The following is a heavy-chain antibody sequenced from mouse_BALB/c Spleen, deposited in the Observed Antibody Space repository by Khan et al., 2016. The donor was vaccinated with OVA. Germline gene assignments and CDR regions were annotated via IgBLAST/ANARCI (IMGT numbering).Heavy chain of an antibody. V-gene: IGHV2-3*01. CDR1: GFSLTSYG. CDR3: AKKGYYGYGNAWFAY. J-gene: IGHJ3*01. Sequence: VQLQESGPGLVAPSQSLSITCTVSGFSLTSYGVSWVRQPPGKGLEWLGVIWGDGNTNYHSALISRLSISKDNSKSQVFLTLNSLQTDDTATYYCAKKGYYGYGNAWFAYWGQGTLVTVSA. CDR2: IWGDGNT. D-gene: IGHD1-2*01.